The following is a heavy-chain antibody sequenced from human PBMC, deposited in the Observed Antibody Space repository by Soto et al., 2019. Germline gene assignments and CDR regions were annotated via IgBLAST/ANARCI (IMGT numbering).Heavy chain of an antibody. Sequence: EVQLLESGGGLVQPGGSLRLSCAASGFTFSSYAMSWVRQAPGKGLEWVSAIRGSGGSTYYADSVKGRFTISRDNSNNTLYLQMNSLRAEYTAVYYCAPHLWFGELYYWGQGTLVTVSS. J-gene: IGHJ4*02. CDR1: GFTFSSYA. V-gene: IGHV3-23*01. D-gene: IGHD3-10*01. CDR3: APHLWFGELYY. CDR2: IRGSGGST.